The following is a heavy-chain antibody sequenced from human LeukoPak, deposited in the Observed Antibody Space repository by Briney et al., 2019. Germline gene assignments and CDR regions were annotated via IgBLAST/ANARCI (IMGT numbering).Heavy chain of an antibody. CDR3: ASEYGEGLDR. Sequence: GGSLRLSCAASGFTFSSYWMSWVRQAPGKGLEWVANIKQDGREKYYVDSVKGRFTISRDNAKNSLYLQMSSLRAEDTAVYYCASEYGEGLDRWGQGTLVTVSS. V-gene: IGHV3-7*03. CDR1: GFTFSSYW. D-gene: IGHD3-10*01. J-gene: IGHJ4*02. CDR2: IKQDGREK.